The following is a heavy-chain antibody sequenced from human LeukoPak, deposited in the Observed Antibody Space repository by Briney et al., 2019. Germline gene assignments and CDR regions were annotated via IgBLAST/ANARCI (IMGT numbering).Heavy chain of an antibody. CDR3: AELGITMIGGV. CDR2: ISYDGSNK. CDR1: GFTFSSYA. V-gene: IGHV3-30*04. D-gene: IGHD3-22*01. Sequence: GGSLRLSCAASGFTFSSYAMHWVRQAPGKGVEWVAVISYDGSNKNYVDSVKGRFTISRDNSKNTLYLQMNSLRAEGTAVYYCAELGITMIGGVWGKGTTVTISS. J-gene: IGHJ6*04.